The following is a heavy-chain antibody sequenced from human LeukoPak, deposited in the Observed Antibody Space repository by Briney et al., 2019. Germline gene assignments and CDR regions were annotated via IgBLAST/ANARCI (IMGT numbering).Heavy chain of an antibody. Sequence: PSETLSLTCTVSGGSISSYYWGWIRQPPGKGLEWIGSIYYSGSTYYNPSLKSRVTISVDTSKNQFSLKLSSVTAADTAVYYCARDAITMVRGFFDPWGQGTLVTVSS. CDR3: ARDAITMVRGFFDP. J-gene: IGHJ5*02. CDR1: GGSISSYY. CDR2: IYYSGST. V-gene: IGHV4-39*07. D-gene: IGHD3-10*01.